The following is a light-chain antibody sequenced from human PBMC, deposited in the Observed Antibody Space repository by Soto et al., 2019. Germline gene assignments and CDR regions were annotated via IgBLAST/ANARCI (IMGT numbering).Light chain of an antibody. J-gene: IGKJ1*01. CDR3: QQYGSSGT. CDR1: QSVSSSY. V-gene: IGKV3-20*01. Sequence: EVVLTQYPGSLSLSPGERATLSCRASQSVSSSYLAWYQQKPGQAPRLLIYGASSRATGIPDRFSGSGSGTDFTLTISRLEPEDFAVYYCQQYGSSGTXGQGTKVDIK. CDR2: GAS.